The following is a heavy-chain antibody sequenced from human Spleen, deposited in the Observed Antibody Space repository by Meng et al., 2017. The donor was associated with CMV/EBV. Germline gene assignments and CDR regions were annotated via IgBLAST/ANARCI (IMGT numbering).Heavy chain of an antibody. CDR1: GYTFTGYY. CDR2: INPDSGGT. J-gene: IGHJ5*02. V-gene: IGHV1-2*02. Sequence: ASVKVSCKASGYTFTGYYMHWVRQAPGQGLEWMGWINPDSGGTKYAQKFQGRVSMTRDTSISTAYMELSRLTSDDTAVYYCASATPYESLGWFDPWGQGTLVTVSS. CDR3: ASATPYESLGWFDP. D-gene: IGHD3-22*01.